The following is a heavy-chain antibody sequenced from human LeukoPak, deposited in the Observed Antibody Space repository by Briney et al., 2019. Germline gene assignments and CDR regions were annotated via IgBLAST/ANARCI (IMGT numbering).Heavy chain of an antibody. Sequence: PEGSLRLSCAASGFTFSSYAMSWVRQAPGKGLEWVSAISGSGGSTYYADSVKGRFTISRDNSKNTLYLQMNSLRAEDTAVYYCAKDSSSSVEIDYWGQGTLVTVSS. CDR1: GFTFSSYA. V-gene: IGHV3-23*01. J-gene: IGHJ4*02. D-gene: IGHD6-13*01. CDR2: ISGSGGST. CDR3: AKDSSSSVEIDY.